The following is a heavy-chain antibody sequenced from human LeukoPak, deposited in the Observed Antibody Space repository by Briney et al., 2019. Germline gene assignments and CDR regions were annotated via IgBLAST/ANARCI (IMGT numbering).Heavy chain of an antibody. V-gene: IGHV3-73*01. CDR3: TRHDYGGYYYYGMDV. Sequence: PGGSLKLSCAASGFTFSGSAMHWVRQASGKGLEWVGRIRGKANSYATAYAASVKGRFTISRDDSKNTAYLQMNSLKTEDTAVYYCTRHDYGGYYYYGMDVWGKGTTVTVSS. D-gene: IGHD4-23*01. CDR1: GFTFSGSA. CDR2: IRGKANSYAT. J-gene: IGHJ6*04.